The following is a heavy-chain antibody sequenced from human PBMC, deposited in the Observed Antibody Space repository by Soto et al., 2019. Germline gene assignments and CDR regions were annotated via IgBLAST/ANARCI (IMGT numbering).Heavy chain of an antibody. D-gene: IGHD3-10*01. CDR3: ARQGFGQLHGLVDV. V-gene: IGHV4-59*08. CDR2: INHSGLT. CDR1: GGSITSHY. J-gene: IGHJ6*02. Sequence: QVQLQESGPGLVKPSETLSLTCSVSGGSITSHYCSWFRQPPGKGLEWIGYINHSGLTSYNPSLKSRVTMSVDTSKNQFFLKVNSVTAADTALYYCARQGFGQLHGLVDVWGPGTTVTVSS.